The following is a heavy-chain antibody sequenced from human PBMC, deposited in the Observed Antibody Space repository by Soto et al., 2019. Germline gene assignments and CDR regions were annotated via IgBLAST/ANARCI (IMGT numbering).Heavy chain of an antibody. J-gene: IGHJ6*02. CDR3: AKDQYGRQQLAANYYYYGMDV. CDR1: GFTFSSYG. CDR2: ISYDGSNK. Sequence: QVQLVESGGGVVQPGRSLRLSCAASGFTFSSYGMHWVRQAPGKGLEWVAVISYDGSNKYYADSVKGRFTISRDNSKTTLYLQMNSLRAEDTAVYYCAKDQYGRQQLAANYYYYGMDVWGQGTTVTVSS. V-gene: IGHV3-30*18. D-gene: IGHD6-13*01.